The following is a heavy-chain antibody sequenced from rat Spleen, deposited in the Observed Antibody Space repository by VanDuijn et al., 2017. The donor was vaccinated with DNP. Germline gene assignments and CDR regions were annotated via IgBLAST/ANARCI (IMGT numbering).Heavy chain of an antibody. Sequence: EVQLQESGSGLVHPSQSLSLTCSVTGYSITSNYWGWIRKFPGNKMEYIGHISYSGSTNYNPSLRSRISITRDTSKNHFFLHLNSVTTEDTATYYCARWTRYFDYWGQGVMVTVSS. CDR1: GYSITSNY. J-gene: IGHJ2*01. CDR2: ISYSGST. V-gene: IGHV3-1*01. CDR3: ARWTRYFDY. D-gene: IGHD1-7*01.